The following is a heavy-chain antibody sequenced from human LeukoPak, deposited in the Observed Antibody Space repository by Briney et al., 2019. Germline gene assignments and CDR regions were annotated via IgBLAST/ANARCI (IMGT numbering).Heavy chain of an antibody. J-gene: IGHJ6*02. CDR3: ARGCPTTVTYYYYGMDV. D-gene: IGHD4-17*01. Sequence: PGGSLRLSCAASGFTFSSYWMHWVRQAPGKGLVWVSRINSDGSSTSYADSVKGRFTISRDNAKNTLYLQMNSLRAEDTAVYYCARGCPTTVTYYYYGMDVWGQGTTVTVSS. CDR2: INSDGSST. CDR1: GFTFSSYW. V-gene: IGHV3-74*01.